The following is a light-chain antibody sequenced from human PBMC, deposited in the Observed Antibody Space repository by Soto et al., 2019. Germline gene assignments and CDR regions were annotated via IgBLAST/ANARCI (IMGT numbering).Light chain of an antibody. Sequence: QLVLTQPPSASGSPGQSVTISCTGTSSDVGGYNYVSWYQQHPGKAPKLMIYEVSKRPPGVPDRFSGSKSGTTASLTVSGRQAEDEADYYCSSYAGSNIPWVFGGGTKLTVL. CDR3: SSYAGSNIPWV. V-gene: IGLV2-8*01. J-gene: IGLJ3*02. CDR2: EVS. CDR1: SSDVGGYNY.